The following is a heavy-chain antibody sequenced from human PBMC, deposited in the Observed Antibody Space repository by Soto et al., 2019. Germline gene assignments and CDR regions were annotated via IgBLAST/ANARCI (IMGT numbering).Heavy chain of an antibody. CDR1: GGSISSSSYY. CDR2: IYYSGCT. D-gene: IGHD1-26*01. V-gene: IGHV4-39*01. Sequence: PSETLSLTCTVSGGSISSSSYYWGWIRQPPGKGLEWIGSIYYSGCTYYNPSLKSRVTISVDTSKNQFSLKLSSVTAADTAVYYCARGRVGATTYYFDYWGQGTLVTVSS. J-gene: IGHJ4*02. CDR3: ARGRVGATTYYFDY.